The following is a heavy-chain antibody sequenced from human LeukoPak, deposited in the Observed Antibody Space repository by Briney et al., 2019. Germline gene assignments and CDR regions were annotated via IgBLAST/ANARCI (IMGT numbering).Heavy chain of an antibody. D-gene: IGHD3-3*01. CDR3: AKESYDFWSGYSFEY. Sequence: GGSLRLSCAASGFTFSSYCMHWVRQAPRKGLEWVAVIRYDGSNKYYADSVKGRFTISRDNSKNTLYLQMNSLRAEDTAVFYCAKESYDFWSGYSFEYWGEGPLVTVPS. CDR2: IRYDGSNK. J-gene: IGHJ4*02. V-gene: IGHV3-33*06. CDR1: GFTFSSYC.